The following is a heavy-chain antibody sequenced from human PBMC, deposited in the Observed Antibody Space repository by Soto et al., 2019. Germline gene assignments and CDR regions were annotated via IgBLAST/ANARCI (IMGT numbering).Heavy chain of an antibody. D-gene: IGHD3-16*01. CDR3: TRDPLTAPWGYYYGMDV. Sequence: PGGSLRLSCTASGFTFGDYATSWVRQAPGKGLEWVGFIRSKAYGGTTEYAASVKGRFTISRDDSKSIAYLQMNSLKTEDTAVYYCTRDPLTAPWGYYYGMDVWGQGTTVTVSS. V-gene: IGHV3-49*04. CDR1: GFTFGDYA. CDR2: IRSKAYGGTT. J-gene: IGHJ6*02.